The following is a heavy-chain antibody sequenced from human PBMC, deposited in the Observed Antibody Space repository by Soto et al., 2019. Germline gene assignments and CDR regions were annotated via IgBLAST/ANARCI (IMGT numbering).Heavy chain of an antibody. V-gene: IGHV3-23*01. Sequence: EVQLLESGGGLVQPGGSLRLSCAASGFTFSSYAMSWVRQAPGKGLEWVSAISGSGGSTYYADSVKGRFTISRDNSENTLYLQMNSLRAEDTAVYYCAKVGRNTMVRGATFDPWGQGTLVTVSS. CDR3: AKVGRNTMVRGATFDP. J-gene: IGHJ5*02. CDR1: GFTFSSYA. CDR2: ISGSGGST. D-gene: IGHD3-10*01.